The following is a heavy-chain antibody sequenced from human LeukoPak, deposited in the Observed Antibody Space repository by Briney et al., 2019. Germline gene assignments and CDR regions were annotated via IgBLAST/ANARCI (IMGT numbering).Heavy chain of an antibody. J-gene: IGHJ6*04. CDR2: ISSSSSYI. CDR1: GFTFSSYS. V-gene: IGHV3-21*01. D-gene: IGHD3-10*02. Sequence: GGSLRLSCAASGFTFSSYSMNWVRQAPGKGLEWVSSISSSSSYIYYADSVKGRFTISRDNAKKSLYLQMNSLRVEDTAVYYCAELGITMIGGVWGKGTTVTISS. CDR3: AELGITMIGGV.